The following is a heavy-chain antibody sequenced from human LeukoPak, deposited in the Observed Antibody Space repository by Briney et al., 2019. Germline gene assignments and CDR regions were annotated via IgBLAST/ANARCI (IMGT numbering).Heavy chain of an antibody. Sequence: PGGSLRLSCAAPGFTFSSYAMNWVRQAPGKGLEWVSAISGSGGNTYYADSVKGRFTISRDNSKNTLYLQMNSLRAVDTAVYYCANGYYGGNGLWGQGTLVTVSS. CDR2: ISGSGGNT. D-gene: IGHD4-23*01. V-gene: IGHV3-23*01. J-gene: IGHJ4*02. CDR1: GFTFSSYA. CDR3: ANGYYGGNGL.